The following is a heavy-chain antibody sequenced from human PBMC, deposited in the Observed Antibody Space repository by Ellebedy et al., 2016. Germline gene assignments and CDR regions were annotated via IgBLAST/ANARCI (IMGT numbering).Heavy chain of an antibody. CDR1: GGSFSDYF. D-gene: IGHD5-12*01. J-gene: IGHJ4*02. CDR2: VTHRGNT. Sequence: SETLSLTXAVYGGSFSDYFWSWFRQPPGKGLEWIVEVTHRGNTNYNPSLRGRVTISGDSSKKQFSLKLISATAADTAIYFCATHGIDSGYDFGYWGQGTLVTVSS. CDR3: ATHGIDSGYDFGY. V-gene: IGHV4-34*01.